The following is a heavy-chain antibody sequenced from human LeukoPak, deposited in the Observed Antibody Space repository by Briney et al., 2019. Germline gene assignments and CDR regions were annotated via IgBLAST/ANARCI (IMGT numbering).Heavy chain of an antibody. CDR2: IRYDGSNK. CDR3: AKDSGSGYSYGIAVAGPNYFDY. V-gene: IGHV3-30*02. D-gene: IGHD5-18*01. CDR1: GFTFRNYG. J-gene: IGHJ4*02. Sequence: PGGSLRLSCAASGFTFRNYGIHWVRQAPGKGLEWVTFIRYDGSNKYYADSVKGRFTISRDNSKNTLYLQMNSLRAEDTAVYYCAKDSGSGYSYGIAVAGPNYFDYWGQGTLVTVSS.